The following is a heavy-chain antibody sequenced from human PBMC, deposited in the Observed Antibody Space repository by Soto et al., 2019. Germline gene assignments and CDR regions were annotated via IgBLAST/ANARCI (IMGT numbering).Heavy chain of an antibody. CDR2: IYSSGST. CDR3: ARFVRSCSGTTCYTRADV. V-gene: IGHV4-61*01. Sequence: QVQLQESGPGLVKPSETLSLTCTVSGGSVSSDTHYWSWTRQPPGKRLEWIGFIYSSGSTNYNPSLKSRVTMSVDTSKNQFALKLRSVIVADTAVYHCARFVRSCSGTTCYTRADVWGQGTTVTVSS. J-gene: IGHJ6*02. D-gene: IGHD2-2*02. CDR1: GGSVSSDTHY.